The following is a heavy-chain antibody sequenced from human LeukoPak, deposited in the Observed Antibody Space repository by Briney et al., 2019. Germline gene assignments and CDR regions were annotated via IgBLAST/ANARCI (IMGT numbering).Heavy chain of an antibody. J-gene: IGHJ3*02. D-gene: IGHD3-22*01. Sequence: ASVKVSCKASGYTFTSYYMHWVRQAPGQGLEWMGIINPSGGSTSYAQKFQGRVTMTRDTSTSTVYMELSSLRSEDTAVYYCARVSEGYYDSSGYSEAFDIWGQGTMVTVSS. CDR2: INPSGGST. V-gene: IGHV1-46*01. CDR1: GYTFTSYY. CDR3: ARVSEGYYDSSGYSEAFDI.